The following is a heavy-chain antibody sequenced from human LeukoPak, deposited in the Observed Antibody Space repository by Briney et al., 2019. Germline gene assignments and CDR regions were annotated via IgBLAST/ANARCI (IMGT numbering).Heavy chain of an antibody. Sequence: SQTLSLTCAISGDSVSSNSAAWNWIRQSPSRGLEWLGRTYYRSKWYNDYAISVKSRITINPDTSKNQFSLRLNSVTPEDTAVYYCARVRKYSGYYSWYFDLWGRGTLVTVSS. CDR2: TYYRSKWYN. CDR3: ARVRKYSGYYSWYFDL. V-gene: IGHV6-1*01. J-gene: IGHJ2*01. CDR1: GDSVSSNSAA. D-gene: IGHD5-12*01.